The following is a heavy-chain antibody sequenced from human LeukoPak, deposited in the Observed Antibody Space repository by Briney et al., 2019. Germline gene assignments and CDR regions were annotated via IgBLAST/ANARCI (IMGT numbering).Heavy chain of an antibody. D-gene: IGHD3-9*01. J-gene: IGHJ4*02. CDR1: GFSFGSYS. Sequence: GGSLRLSCAGFGFSFGSYSMTWIRQAPGKGLEWISSITTGSDYTYYTDSVEGRSTISRDDAKNSLFLQMSSLRVEDTALYYCARGGTGSENDYWGQGILVTVSS. CDR3: ARGGTGSENDY. CDR2: ITTGSDYT. V-gene: IGHV3-21*01.